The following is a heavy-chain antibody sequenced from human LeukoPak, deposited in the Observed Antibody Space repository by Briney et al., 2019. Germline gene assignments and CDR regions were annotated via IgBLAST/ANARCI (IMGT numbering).Heavy chain of an antibody. CDR2: INPNSGGT. J-gene: IGHJ4*02. V-gene: IGHV1-2*02. CDR1: GYTFTGYY. Sequence: VKVSCKASGYTFTGYYMHWVRQAPGQGLEWMGWINPNSGGTNYAQKFQGRVTMTRDTSISTAYMELSRLRSDDTAVYYCARDVVYGSGSPAFDYWGQGTLVTVSS. CDR3: ARDVVYGSGSPAFDY. D-gene: IGHD3-10*01.